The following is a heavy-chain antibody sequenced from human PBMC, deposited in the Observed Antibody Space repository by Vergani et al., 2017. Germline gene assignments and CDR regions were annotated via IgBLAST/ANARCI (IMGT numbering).Heavy chain of an antibody. CDR2: IYYSGST. CDR1: GGSLSSGGYY. V-gene: IGHV4-31*03. Sequence: QVQLPESGPGLVKPSQTLSLTCTVPGGSLSSGGYYWSWIRQHPGKGLEWIGYIYYSGSTYYNPSLKSRVTISVDTSKNQFSLKLSSVAAADTAVYYCARRREISLAVWGMDVWGQGTTVTVSS. CDR3: ARRREISLAVWGMDV. J-gene: IGHJ6*02. D-gene: IGHD3-16*01.